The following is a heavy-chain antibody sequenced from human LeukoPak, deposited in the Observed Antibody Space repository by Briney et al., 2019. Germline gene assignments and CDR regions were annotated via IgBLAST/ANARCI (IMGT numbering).Heavy chain of an antibody. D-gene: IGHD6-13*01. Sequence: PSETLSLTCAVSGYSISSGYYWGWIRQTPGKGLEWIGSIYHSGSTYYNPSLKSRVTISVDTSKNQFSLKLSSVTAADTAVYYCARQSATAANDYWGQGTLVTVSS. CDR3: ARQSATAANDY. CDR1: GYSISSGYY. CDR2: IYHSGST. V-gene: IGHV4-38-2*01. J-gene: IGHJ4*02.